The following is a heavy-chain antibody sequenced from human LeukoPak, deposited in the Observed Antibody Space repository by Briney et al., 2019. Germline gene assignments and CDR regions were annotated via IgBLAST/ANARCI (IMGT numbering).Heavy chain of an antibody. CDR3: ARSPSQYCSSTSCYTEPEYFQH. D-gene: IGHD2-2*02. J-gene: IGHJ1*01. Sequence: GGSLRLSCAASGFTFSSYSMNWVRQAPGKGLEWVSSIGSSSSYIYYADSVKGRFTISRDNAKNSLYLQMNSLRAEDTAVYYCARSPSQYCSSTSCYTEPEYFQHWGQGTLVTVSS. V-gene: IGHV3-21*01. CDR1: GFTFSSYS. CDR2: IGSSSSYI.